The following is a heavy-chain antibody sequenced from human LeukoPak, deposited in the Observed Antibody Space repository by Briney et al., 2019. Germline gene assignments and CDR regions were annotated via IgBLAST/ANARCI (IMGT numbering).Heavy chain of an antibody. V-gene: IGHV3-7*01. CDR2: IKQDGSDK. Sequence: PGGSLRLSCAASGFTFRTYWMSWVRQAPGKGLEWVANIKQDGSDKYYVDSVKGRFTISRDNAKNSLYLQMNSLRADDTAVYYCARDKIVRDSRFDDWGQGTLVTVSS. D-gene: IGHD3-22*01. CDR1: GFTFRTYW. CDR3: ARDKIVRDSRFDD. J-gene: IGHJ4*02.